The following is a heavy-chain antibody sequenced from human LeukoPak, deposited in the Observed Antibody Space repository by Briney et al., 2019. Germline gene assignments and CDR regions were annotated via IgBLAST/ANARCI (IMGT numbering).Heavy chain of an antibody. CDR2: INPNSGNT. V-gene: IGHV1-8*02. CDR1: GYTFTGYY. Sequence: GASVTVSCKASGYTFTGYYMHWVRQAPGQGLEWMGRINPNSGNTGYAQKFQGRVTMTRNTSISTAYMELSSLRSEDTAVYYCARADSSSSRWVYYYYGMDVWGQGTTVTVSS. D-gene: IGHD6-6*01. CDR3: ARADSSSSRWVYYYYGMDV. J-gene: IGHJ6*02.